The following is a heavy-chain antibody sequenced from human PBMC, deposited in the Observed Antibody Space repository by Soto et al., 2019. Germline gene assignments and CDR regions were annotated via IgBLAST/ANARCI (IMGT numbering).Heavy chain of an antibody. J-gene: IGHJ4*02. CDR2: ISGSGGST. V-gene: IGHV3-23*01. CDR3: AKQYYYEELDY. D-gene: IGHD3-22*01. Sequence: GGSLRLSCAASGFTFSSYAMSWVRQAPGKGLEWVSAISGSGGSTYYADSVKGLFTIPRNNSKNTLYLQMNSLRAEDRAVYYCAKQYYYEELDYWGQGTLVTVSS. CDR1: GFTFSSYA.